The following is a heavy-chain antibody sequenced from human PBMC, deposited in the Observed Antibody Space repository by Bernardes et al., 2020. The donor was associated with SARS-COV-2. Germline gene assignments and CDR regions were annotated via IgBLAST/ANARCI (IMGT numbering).Heavy chain of an antibody. J-gene: IGHJ4*02. Sequence: PETLSLTCAVYGGAFMGYSWTWIRQPPGKGLEWIGEINRSGNTNYNPSLKSRVTISVDTSKNQFSLRLYSVTGADTAVYHCARGSLQFLFTQRYFFDHWGQGTLVTVSS. CDR1: GGAFMGYS. CDR2: INRSGNT. V-gene: IGHV4-34*01. D-gene: IGHD3-3*01. CDR3: ARGSLQFLFTQRYFFDH.